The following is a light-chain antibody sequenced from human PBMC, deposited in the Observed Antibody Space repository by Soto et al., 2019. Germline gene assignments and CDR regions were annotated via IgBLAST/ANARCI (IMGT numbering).Light chain of an antibody. CDR3: QQYNDRPPIT. CDR1: QSVDNN. V-gene: IGKV3-15*01. Sequence: EIVMTPSPVTLSASPGESATLSCRASQSVDNNVAWYQQTPGQAPRLLIVGSFARATGIPARFSGSGSGSEFTLTISGLQSEDFAVYYCQQYNDRPPITFGQGTRLEIK. CDR2: GSF. J-gene: IGKJ5*01.